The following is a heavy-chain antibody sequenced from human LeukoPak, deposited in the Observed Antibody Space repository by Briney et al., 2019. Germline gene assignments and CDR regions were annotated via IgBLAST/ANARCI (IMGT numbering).Heavy chain of an antibody. D-gene: IGHD2-15*01. V-gene: IGHV3-30*02. CDR1: GFTFSSYG. CDR3: AGLGYCSGGSCYGAPAFDI. J-gene: IGHJ3*02. Sequence: PGGSLRLSCAASGFTFSSYGMHWVRQAPGKGLEWVAFIRYDGTNKYYADSVKGRFSISRDNAKNSLYLQMNSLGAEDTAVYYCAGLGYCSGGSCYGAPAFDIWGQGTMVTVSS. CDR2: IRYDGTNK.